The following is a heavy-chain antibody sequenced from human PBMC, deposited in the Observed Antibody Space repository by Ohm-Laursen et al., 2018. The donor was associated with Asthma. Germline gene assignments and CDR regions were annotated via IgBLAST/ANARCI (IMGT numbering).Heavy chain of an antibody. Sequence: SLRLSCAASGFTFSSYAMHWVRQAPGKGLEWVAVISYDGSNKYYADSVKGRFTISRDNSKNTLYLQMNSLRAEDTAVYYCARVYYDYIWGSAKNDAFDIWGQGTMVTVSS. D-gene: IGHD3-16*01. CDR1: GFTFSSYA. V-gene: IGHV3-30-3*01. CDR2: ISYDGSNK. J-gene: IGHJ3*02. CDR3: ARVYYDYIWGSAKNDAFDI.